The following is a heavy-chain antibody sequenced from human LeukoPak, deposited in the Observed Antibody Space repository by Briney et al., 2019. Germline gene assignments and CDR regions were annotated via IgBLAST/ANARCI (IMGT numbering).Heavy chain of an antibody. D-gene: IGHD1-1*01. CDR2: ISYDGSKK. J-gene: IGHJ4*02. CDR3: ARDRAWNYFDS. CDR1: GFTFSNHG. Sequence: GGSLRLSCAVSGFTFSNHGMHWLRQAPGKGLEWVAIISYDGSKKYYAESVKGRFTISRDNSDSTLYLQMNSLRTEDTALYYCARDRAWNYFDSWGQGTLVTVSS. V-gene: IGHV3-30*03.